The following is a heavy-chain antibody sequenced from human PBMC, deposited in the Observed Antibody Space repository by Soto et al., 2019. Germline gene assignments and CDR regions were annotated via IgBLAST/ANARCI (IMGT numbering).Heavy chain of an antibody. Sequence: GGSLRLSCAASGFTFSSYAMSWVRQAPGKGLEWVSAISGSGGSTYYADSVKGRFTISRDNSKNTLYLQMNSLRAEDTAVYYCASKVWRWLQLHAFDIWGQGTMVTVSS. CDR2: ISGSGGST. CDR1: GFTFSSYA. D-gene: IGHD5-12*01. J-gene: IGHJ3*02. V-gene: IGHV3-23*01. CDR3: ASKVWRWLQLHAFDI.